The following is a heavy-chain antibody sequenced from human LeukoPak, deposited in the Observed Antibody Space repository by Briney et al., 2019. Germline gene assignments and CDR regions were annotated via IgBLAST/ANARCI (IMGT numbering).Heavy chain of an antibody. Sequence: GRSLRLSCAASGFTFSSYSMNWVRQAPGKGLEWVSYISSSSSTIYYADSVKGRFTVSRDNAKNSLYLQMNSLRAEDTAVYYCARDDDIVANVGDYWGQGTLVTVSS. CDR3: ARDDDIVANVGDY. CDR1: GFTFSSYS. V-gene: IGHV3-48*01. J-gene: IGHJ4*02. D-gene: IGHD5-12*01. CDR2: ISSSSSTI.